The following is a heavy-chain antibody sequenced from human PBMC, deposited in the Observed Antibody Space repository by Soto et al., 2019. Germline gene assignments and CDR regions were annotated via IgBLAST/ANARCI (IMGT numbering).Heavy chain of an antibody. Sequence: LRETLSLTCAVSGVSIGSPNWWTWVRQAPGKGLEWIGEMWPSGGTTYNPSLRNRVTISVDNSKNHLSLTLTSVTAADTAIYYCARCLHCSNGGRFDPWGQGALVTVSS. V-gene: IGHV4-4*02. CDR1: GVSIGSPNW. D-gene: IGHD2-8*01. J-gene: IGHJ5*02. CDR2: MWPSGGT. CDR3: ARCLHCSNGGRFDP.